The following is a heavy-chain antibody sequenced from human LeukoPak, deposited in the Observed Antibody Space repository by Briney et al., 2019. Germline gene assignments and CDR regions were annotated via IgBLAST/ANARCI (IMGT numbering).Heavy chain of an antibody. CDR2: IIPIFGTA. CDR3: ARDAPDFWSGFDAFDI. Sequence: SVKVSCKASGCTFSSYAISWVRQAPGQGLEWMGRIIPIFGTANYAQKFQGRVTITTDESTSTAYMELSSLRSEDTAVYYCARDAPDFWSGFDAFDIWGQGTMVTVSS. J-gene: IGHJ3*02. CDR1: GCTFSSYA. D-gene: IGHD3-3*01. V-gene: IGHV1-69*05.